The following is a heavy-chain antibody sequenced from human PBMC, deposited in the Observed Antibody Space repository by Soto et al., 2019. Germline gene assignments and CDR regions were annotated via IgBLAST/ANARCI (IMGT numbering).Heavy chain of an antibody. D-gene: IGHD2-15*01. V-gene: IGHV3-33*01. CDR1: GFTFSNYG. CDR2: IWHVGSNT. CDR3: ATYRGYCSSGTCFDY. Sequence: QVQLVESGGGVVQPGRSLRLSCAASGFTFSNYGMNWVRQAPDKGLEWVALIWHVGSNTYYSDSVKGRFTISRDNSKNTLYLQMNSLRAEDTAVYYCATYRGYCSSGTCFDYWGQGTLVTVSS. J-gene: IGHJ4*02.